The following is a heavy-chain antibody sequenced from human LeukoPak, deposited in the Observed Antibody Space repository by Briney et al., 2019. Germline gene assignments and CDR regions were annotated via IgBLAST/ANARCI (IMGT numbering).Heavy chain of an antibody. Sequence: SETLSLTCTVSGGSISSSSYYWGWIRQPPGTGLEWIGSIYYSGSTYYNPSLKSRVTISVDTSKNQFSLKLSSVTAADTAVYYCARLRRYYYDSSGPPDYWGQGTLVTVSS. CDR3: ARLRRYYYDSSGPPDY. D-gene: IGHD3-22*01. CDR2: IYYSGST. V-gene: IGHV4-39*01. CDR1: GGSISSSSYY. J-gene: IGHJ4*02.